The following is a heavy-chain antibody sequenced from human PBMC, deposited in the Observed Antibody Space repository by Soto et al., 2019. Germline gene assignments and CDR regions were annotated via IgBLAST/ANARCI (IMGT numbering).Heavy chain of an antibody. CDR1: GGTFSSYA. D-gene: IGHD2-2*02. J-gene: IGHJ5*02. CDR3: ARSGLEVVVVPAAIGDWFDP. Sequence: AASVKVSCKASGGTFSSYAISWVRQAPGQGLEWMGGIIPIFGTANYAQKFQGRVTITADESTSTAYMELSSLRSEDTAVYYCARSGLEVVVVPAAIGDWFDPWGQGTLVTVSS. CDR2: IIPIFGTA. V-gene: IGHV1-69*13.